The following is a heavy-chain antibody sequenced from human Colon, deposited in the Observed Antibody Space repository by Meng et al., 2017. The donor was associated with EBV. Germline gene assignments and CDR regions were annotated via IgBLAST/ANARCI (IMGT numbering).Heavy chain of an antibody. CDR2: IYHGGTT. J-gene: IGHJ5*02. CDR1: GDPISSGDYS. CDR3: ARGPYCGGDCYWFDP. Sequence: QLLLQDSDSGLVQPSQSLSLTCAVSGDPISSGDYSWSWIRQPPGQGLEWIGYIYHGGTTYNTSLKSRVTISVDNSKNQFSLRLTSVTAADTAVYYCARGPYCGGDCYWFDPWGQGTLVTVSS. D-gene: IGHD2-21*02. V-gene: IGHV4-30-2*01.